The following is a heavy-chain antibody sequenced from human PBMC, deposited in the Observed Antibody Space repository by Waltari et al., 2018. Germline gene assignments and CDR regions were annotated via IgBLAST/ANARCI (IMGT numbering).Heavy chain of an antibody. CDR3: ARYSSSWYPIDY. CDR1: GGSISSYY. V-gene: IGHV4-38-2*02. Sequence: QVQLQESGPGLVKPSETLSLTCTVSGGSISSYYWGWIRQPPGKGLEWIGSIYHSGSTYYNPSLKSRVTISVDTSKNQFALKLSSVTAADTAVYYCARYSSSWYPIDYWGQGTLVTVSS. CDR2: IYHSGST. J-gene: IGHJ4*02. D-gene: IGHD6-13*01.